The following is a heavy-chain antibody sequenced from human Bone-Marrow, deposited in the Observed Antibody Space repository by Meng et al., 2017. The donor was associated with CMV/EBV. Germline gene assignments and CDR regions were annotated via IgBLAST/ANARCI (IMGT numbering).Heavy chain of an antibody. D-gene: IGHD3-3*01. V-gene: IGHV4-34*01. CDR2: IHHSGST. CDR1: GGSFSGYY. J-gene: IGHJ6*02. CDR3: ARGPVRFLEWLWDYYYYGMDV. Sequence: SETLSLTCAVYGGSFSGYYWSWIRQPPGKGLEWIGEIHHSGSTNYNPSLKSRVTISVDTSKNQFSLKLSSVTAADTAVYYCARGPVRFLEWLWDYYYYGMDVWGQGTTVTVSS.